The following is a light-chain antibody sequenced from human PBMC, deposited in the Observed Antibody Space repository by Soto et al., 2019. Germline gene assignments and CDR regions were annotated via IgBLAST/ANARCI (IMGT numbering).Light chain of an antibody. V-gene: IGKV3-11*01. CDR3: QQRSNWPPFFT. CDR1: QSVSSY. Sequence: EIVLTQSPATLSLSPGERATLSCRASQSVSSYLAWYQQKPGQAPRLLIYDASNSATGIPARFSGSGSGTDFTLTISSLEPEDFAVYYCQQRSNWPPFFTFGQGTRLEIK. CDR2: DAS. J-gene: IGKJ5*01.